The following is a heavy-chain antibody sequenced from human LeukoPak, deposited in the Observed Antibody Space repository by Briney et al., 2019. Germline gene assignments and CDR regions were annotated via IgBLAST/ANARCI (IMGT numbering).Heavy chain of an antibody. CDR1: GGSISSYY. CDR2: IYYSGST. Sequence: SETLSLTCTISGGSISSYYWSWIRQPPGKGLECIGYIYYSGSTSYNPSLKSRVTILVDTSKNQFSLKLRSVTAADTAVYYCARHERDVSLDHAFDIWGQGTMVTVSS. CDR3: ARHERDVSLDHAFDI. D-gene: IGHD5-24*01. J-gene: IGHJ3*02. V-gene: IGHV4-59*08.